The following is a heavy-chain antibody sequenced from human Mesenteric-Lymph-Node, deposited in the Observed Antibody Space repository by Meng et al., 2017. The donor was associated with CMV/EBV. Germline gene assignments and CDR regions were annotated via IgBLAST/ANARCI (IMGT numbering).Heavy chain of an antibody. J-gene: IGHJ4*02. CDR1: GDSVSGGSYY. Sequence: QVQLQESGPGLVKPSGTLSLTCTVSGDSVSGGSYYWTWIRQAPGKGLEWIGYIYNSVSTNYNPSLKSRVTISVDTSKNQFSLKLTSVTAADTAVYYCARDQPADYWGQGTLVTVSS. CDR3: ARDQPADY. V-gene: IGHV4-61*01. CDR2: IYNSVST.